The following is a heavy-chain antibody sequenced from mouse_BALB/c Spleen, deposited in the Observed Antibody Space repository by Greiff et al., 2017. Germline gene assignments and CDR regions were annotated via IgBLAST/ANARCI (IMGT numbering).Heavy chain of an antibody. J-gene: IGHJ4*01. CDR3: ARGGYAYYYAMDY. Sequence: EVQLVESGGGLVQPGGSRKLSCAASGFTFSSFGMHWVRQAPEKGLEWVAYISSGSSTIYYADTVKGRFTISRDNPKNTLFLQMTSLRSEDTAMYYCARGGYAYYYAMDYWGQGTSVTVSS. CDR1: GFTFSSFG. D-gene: IGHD2-2*01. CDR2: ISSGSSTI. V-gene: IGHV5-17*02.